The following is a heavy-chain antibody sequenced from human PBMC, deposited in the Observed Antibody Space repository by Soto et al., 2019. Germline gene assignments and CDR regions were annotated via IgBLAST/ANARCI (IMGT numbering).Heavy chain of an antibody. CDR3: ATTGPY. J-gene: IGHJ4*02. CDR1: GFTFSSYG. CDR2: IWFDGSNK. V-gene: IGHV3-33*01. Sequence: ESGGGVVQPGRALRLSCAASGFTFSSYGMHWVPQAPGKGLEWVAVIWFDGSNKFYADSVKGRFTNSRDNSKNTVSLQMNSLRDEDSAAYYCATTGPYWGQGTLVTVSS.